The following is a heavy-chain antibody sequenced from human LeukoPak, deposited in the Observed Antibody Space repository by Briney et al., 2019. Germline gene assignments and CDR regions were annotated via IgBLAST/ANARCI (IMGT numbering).Heavy chain of an antibody. Sequence: TGGSLRLSCAAYAFTFSIYSMFWVRQAPGKGLEWVSSITSSSTYIYYADSVKGRFAISRDNAKSPLYLQMNSLRAEDTAVYYCARVGSQNTYGEWGLVDYWGQGTLITVSS. V-gene: IGHV3-21*01. D-gene: IGHD5-18*01. J-gene: IGHJ4*02. CDR3: ARVGSQNTYGEWGLVDY. CDR2: ITSSSTYI. CDR1: AFTFSIYS.